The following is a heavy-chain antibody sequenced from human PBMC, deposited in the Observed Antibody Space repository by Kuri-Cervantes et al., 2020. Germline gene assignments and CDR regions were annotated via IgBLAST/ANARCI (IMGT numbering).Heavy chain of an antibody. V-gene: IGHV3-30*18. Sequence: GESLKISCAASGFTFSSYGMHWVRQAPGKGLEWVAVISYDGSNKYYADSVKGRFTISRDNSKNTLYLQMNSLRAEDTAVYYCAKEVQYYGSGSSLYGMDVWGQGTTVTVSS. D-gene: IGHD3-10*01. CDR2: ISYDGSNK. J-gene: IGHJ6*02. CDR1: GFTFSSYG. CDR3: AKEVQYYGSGSSLYGMDV.